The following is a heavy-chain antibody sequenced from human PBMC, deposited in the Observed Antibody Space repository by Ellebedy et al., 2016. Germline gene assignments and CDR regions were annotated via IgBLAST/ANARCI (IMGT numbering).Heavy chain of an antibody. CDR3: ASGATVVIAMSAFDI. J-gene: IGHJ3*02. CDR2: IYPGDSDT. V-gene: IGHV5-51*01. CDR1: GYSFTSYW. D-gene: IGHD2-21*01. Sequence: GESLKISXKGSGYSFTSYWIGWVRQMPGKGLEWMGIIYPGDSDTRYSPSFQGQVTISADKSISTAYLQWSSLKASDTATYYCASGATVVIAMSAFDIWGQGTMVTVSS.